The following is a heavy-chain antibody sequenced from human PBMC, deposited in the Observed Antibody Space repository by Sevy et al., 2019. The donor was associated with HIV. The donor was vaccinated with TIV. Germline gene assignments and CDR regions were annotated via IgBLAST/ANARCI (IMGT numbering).Heavy chain of an antibody. CDR2: ISYDGNIK. V-gene: IGHV3-30*18. D-gene: IGHD3-10*01. CDR3: AKDHNLWSEGGFLHH. CDR1: GFTFSSYA. Sequence: GGSLRLSCAASGFTFSSYAIHWVRQTPGKGLEWVAVISYDGNIKYYADSVKGRFTVSRDNSKNRLYAQMNSLRAEDTAVYYCAKDHNLWSEGGFLHHWGQGTLVTVSS. J-gene: IGHJ1*01.